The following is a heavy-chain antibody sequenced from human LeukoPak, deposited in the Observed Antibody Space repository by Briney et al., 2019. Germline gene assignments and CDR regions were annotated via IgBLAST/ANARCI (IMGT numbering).Heavy chain of an antibody. V-gene: IGHV4-59*01. CDR3: ARVWGVTDFYDSRGAVDI. CDR2: IYYSGST. Sequence: SETLSLTCTVSGGAISSYYWSWIRQAPGQGREWIGYIYYSGSTNYNTSLKSRVTISVDTSKNQFSLKLSSVTAADTAVYYCARVWGVTDFYDSRGAVDIWGQGTMVTVSS. D-gene: IGHD3-22*01. CDR1: GGAISSYY. J-gene: IGHJ3*02.